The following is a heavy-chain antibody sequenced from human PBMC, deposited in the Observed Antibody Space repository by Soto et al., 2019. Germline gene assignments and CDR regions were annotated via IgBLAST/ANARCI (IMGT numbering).Heavy chain of an antibody. J-gene: IGHJ4*02. CDR1: GFTFSSYS. V-gene: IGHV3-21*01. CDR3: ARDRAHYDILTGYPSYYFDY. D-gene: IGHD3-9*01. CDR2: ISSSSSYI. Sequence: GGSLRLSCAASGFTFSSYSMNWVRQAPGKGLEWVSSISSSSSYIYYADSVKGRFTISRDNAKNSLYLQMNSLRAEDTAVYYCARDRAHYDILTGYPSYYFDYWGQGTLVTVSS.